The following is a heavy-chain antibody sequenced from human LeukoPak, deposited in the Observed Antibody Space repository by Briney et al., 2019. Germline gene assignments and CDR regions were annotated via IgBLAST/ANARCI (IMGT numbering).Heavy chain of an antibody. Sequence: GGSLRLSCAASGFTFSSYSMNWVRQAPGKGLEWVSSISSSSSYIYYADSVKGRFTISRDNAKNSPYLQMNSLRAEDTAVYYCARESSGSYYFDYWGQGTLVTVSS. V-gene: IGHV3-21*01. CDR1: GFTFSSYS. D-gene: IGHD6-19*01. CDR3: ARESSGSYYFDY. CDR2: ISSSSSYI. J-gene: IGHJ4*02.